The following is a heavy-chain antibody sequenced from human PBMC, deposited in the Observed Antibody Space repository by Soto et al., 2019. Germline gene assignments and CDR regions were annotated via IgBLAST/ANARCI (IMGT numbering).Heavy chain of an antibody. CDR3: ARHIHNQGFEYYFDS. D-gene: IGHD1-1*01. V-gene: IGHV4-39*01. Sequence: QLQLQESGPGLVKPSETLSLTCNASGGSITSSGSAWGWIRQSPGKGLEWIGTIDYSGNIYYIPSLKSRITISVDTSKNQIFQQLSSVTAADTAVYYCARHIHNQGFEYYFDSWGQGTLVTVSS. J-gene: IGHJ4*02. CDR2: IDYSGNI. CDR1: GGSITSSGSA.